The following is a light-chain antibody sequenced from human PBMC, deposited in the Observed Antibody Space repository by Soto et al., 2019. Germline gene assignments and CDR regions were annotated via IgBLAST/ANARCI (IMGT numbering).Light chain of an antibody. CDR1: IRDVARYNL. CDR2: EVR. J-gene: IGLJ1*01. Sequence: QAAGAQPASVSWSRGQSITIAGSETIRDVARYNLVSWYQQFPGKGPKLLIYEVRHRPSGVSYRFSGSKSGNTASLTISSLRPEDEAVYFCSSFSSRNALVFGGGMKVTVL. CDR3: SSFSSRNALV. V-gene: IGLV2-14*01.